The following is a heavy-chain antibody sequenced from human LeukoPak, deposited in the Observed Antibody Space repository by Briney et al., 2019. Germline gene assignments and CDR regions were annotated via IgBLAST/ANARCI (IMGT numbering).Heavy chain of an antibody. D-gene: IGHD5-18*01. CDR3: AKDRYSYAFEYSDS. Sequence: GGSLTLSCAASGFTFISYGKHWVRQAPCKGLDWVAVISNDGSKKYYADSVKGRFTISRDNSKNTLSLQVSSLRTEDTAVYYCAKDRYSYAFEYSDSWGQGTLVTVSS. V-gene: IGHV3-30*18. CDR2: ISNDGSKK. CDR1: GFTFISYG. J-gene: IGHJ4*02.